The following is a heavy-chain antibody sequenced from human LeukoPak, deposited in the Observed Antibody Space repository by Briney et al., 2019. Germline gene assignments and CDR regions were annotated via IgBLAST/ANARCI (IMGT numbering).Heavy chain of an antibody. CDR3: VREGPIRFLEQIDY. CDR1: SYSISRGYY. CDR2: IYQSGST. V-gene: IGHV4-38-2*02. D-gene: IGHD3-3*01. J-gene: IGHJ4*02. Sequence: SETLSLTCSVSSYSISRGYYWGWIRQSPGKGLEWIGNIYQSGSTSYNPSLKSRVTISLDMSKNQFSLKLSSVTAADTAVYYCVREGPIRFLEQIDYWGQGTLVTVSS.